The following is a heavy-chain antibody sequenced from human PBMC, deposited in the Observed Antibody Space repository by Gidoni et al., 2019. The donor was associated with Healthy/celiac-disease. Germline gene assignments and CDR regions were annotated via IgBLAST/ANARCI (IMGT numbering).Heavy chain of an antibody. CDR1: GFTFSSYE. V-gene: IGHV3-48*03. D-gene: IGHD6-19*01. Sequence: EVQLVESGGGLVQPGGSLRLSCAASGFTFSSYEMNWVRQAPGKGLEWVSYISSSGSTIYYADSVKGRFTISRDNAKNSLYLQMNSLRAEDTAVYYCAGAVAPVAYYYGMDVWGQGTTVTVSS. J-gene: IGHJ6*02. CDR2: ISSSGSTI. CDR3: AGAVAPVAYYYGMDV.